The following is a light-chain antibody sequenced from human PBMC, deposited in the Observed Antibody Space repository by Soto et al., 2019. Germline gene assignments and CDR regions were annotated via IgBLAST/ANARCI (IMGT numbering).Light chain of an antibody. Sequence: QSALTQPASVSGSPGQSITISCTGSSSDVGANNNVSWYQQHPGKAPRLMIYDVTNRPSGVSNRSSGAKSGNTASLTISGRLDADEADYYCSAYTSGSTLLVFGGGTNLTVL. J-gene: IGLJ2*01. CDR2: DVT. CDR3: SAYTSGSTLLV. CDR1: SSDVGANNN. V-gene: IGLV2-14*01.